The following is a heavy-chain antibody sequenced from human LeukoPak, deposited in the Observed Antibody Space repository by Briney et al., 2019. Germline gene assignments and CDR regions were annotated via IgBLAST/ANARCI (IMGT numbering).Heavy chain of an antibody. D-gene: IGHD4-11*01. J-gene: IGHJ5*02. CDR1: GGSISSYY. Sequence: SETLSLTCTVSGGSISSYYWSWIRQPPGKGLEWIGYIYYSGSTNYNPSLKSRVTISVDTSKNQSSLKLSSVTAADTAVYYCARRVTTEFDPWGQGTLVTVSS. CDR3: ARRVTTEFDP. V-gene: IGHV4-59*08. CDR2: IYYSGST.